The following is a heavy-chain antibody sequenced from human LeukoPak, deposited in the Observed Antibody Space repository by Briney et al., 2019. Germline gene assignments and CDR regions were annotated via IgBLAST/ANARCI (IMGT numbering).Heavy chain of an antibody. CDR3: ARSALSGWYPFDY. CDR1: GGTFSSYT. Sequence: SVKVPCKASGGTFSSYTISWVRQAPGQGLEWMGRIIPILGIANYAQKFQGRVTITADKSTSTAYMELSSLRSEDTAVYYCARSALSGWYPFDYWGQGTLVTVSS. D-gene: IGHD6-19*01. J-gene: IGHJ4*02. CDR2: IIPILGIA. V-gene: IGHV1-69*02.